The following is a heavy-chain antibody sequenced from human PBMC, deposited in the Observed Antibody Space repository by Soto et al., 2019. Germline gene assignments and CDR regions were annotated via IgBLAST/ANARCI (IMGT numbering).Heavy chain of an antibody. CDR1: GFTFSSYW. J-gene: IGHJ6*02. V-gene: IGHV3-7*01. CDR2: IKQDGSEK. D-gene: IGHD6-13*01. Sequence: GGSLRLSCAASGFTFSSYWMSWVRQAPGKGLEWVANIKQDGSEKYYVDSVKGRFTISRDNAKNSLYLQMNSLRAEDTAVYYCARDLGASSSWLRYYYGMDVWGQGTTVIVSS. CDR3: ARDLGASSSWLRYYYGMDV.